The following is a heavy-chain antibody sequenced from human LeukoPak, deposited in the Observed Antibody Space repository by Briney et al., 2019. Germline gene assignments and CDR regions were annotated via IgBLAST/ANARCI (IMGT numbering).Heavy chain of an antibody. CDR3: ARDGYNVFDY. CDR1: GFTFSSYS. CDR2: ISSSSSTI. D-gene: IGHD5-24*01. V-gene: IGHV3-48*04. J-gene: IGHJ4*02. Sequence: GGSLRLSCAASGFTFSSYSMNWVRQAPGKGLEWVSYISSSSSTIYYAGSVKGRFTISRDNAKNSLYLQMNSLRAEDTAVYYCARDGYNVFDYWGQGTLVTVSS.